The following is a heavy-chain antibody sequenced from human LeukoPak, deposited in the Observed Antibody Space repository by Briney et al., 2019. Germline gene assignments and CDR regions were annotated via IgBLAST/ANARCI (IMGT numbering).Heavy chain of an antibody. CDR2: IIPIFGTA. V-gene: IGHV1-69*05. CDR1: GYTLTELS. Sequence: GASVEVSCKVSGYTLTELSMHWVRQAPGKGLEWMGGIIPIFGTANYAQKFQGRVTITTDESTSTAYMELSSLRSEDTAVYYCARGGWSDLSSGWYGGFDYWGQGTLVTVSS. D-gene: IGHD6-19*01. CDR3: ARGGWSDLSSGWYGGFDY. J-gene: IGHJ4*02.